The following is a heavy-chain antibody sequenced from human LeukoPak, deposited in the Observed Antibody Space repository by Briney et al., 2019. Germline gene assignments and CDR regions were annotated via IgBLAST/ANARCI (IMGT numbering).Heavy chain of an antibody. CDR3: AREVVVVVTTIPTLYYMDV. CDR2: ILYSGNT. J-gene: IGHJ6*03. V-gene: IGHV4-59*08. CDR1: GGSISSYY. D-gene: IGHD2-21*02. Sequence: SETLSLTCTASGGSISSYYWSWIRQPPGKGLEWIGYILYSGNTNYNPSLKSRVTMSVDTSKNQFSLKMTSVTAADTAVYYCAREVVVVVTTIPTLYYMDVWGKGTTVTVSS.